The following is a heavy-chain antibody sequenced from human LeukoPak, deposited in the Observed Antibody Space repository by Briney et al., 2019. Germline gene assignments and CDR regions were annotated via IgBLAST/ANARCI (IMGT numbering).Heavy chain of an antibody. D-gene: IGHD2-21*02. J-gene: IGHJ6*03. Sequence: ASVKVSCKASGYTFTRYYMSWVRQAPGQGLEWMGWISAYNGNTNYAQKLQGRVTMTTDTSTSTAYMELRSLRSDDTAVYYCAIVSSGDNNYYYYYMDVWGKGTTVTVSS. CDR3: AIVSSGDNNYYYYYMDV. CDR1: GYTFTRYY. V-gene: IGHV1-18*04. CDR2: ISAYNGNT.